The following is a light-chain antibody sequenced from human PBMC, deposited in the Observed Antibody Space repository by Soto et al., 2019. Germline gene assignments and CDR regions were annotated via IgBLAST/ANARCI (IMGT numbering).Light chain of an antibody. V-gene: IGKV1-9*01. CDR1: QGIGVY. CDR2: AAS. Sequence: DIQLTQSPSFLSASLEDRVTITCRASQGIGVYLAWYQQQPGKAPRLLIYAASTLQRGVPSRFSGSGSGTEFTLTISNLQPEDFATYYCQQLTTAPLTFGGGTKVDLK. J-gene: IGKJ4*01. CDR3: QQLTTAPLT.